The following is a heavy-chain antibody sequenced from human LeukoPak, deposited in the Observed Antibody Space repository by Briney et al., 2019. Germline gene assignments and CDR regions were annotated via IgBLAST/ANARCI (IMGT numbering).Heavy chain of an antibody. Sequence: SETLSLTCTVSGGSISSYYWSWIRQPPGKGLEWIGYIYYSGSTNYNPSLKSRVTISVDTSKNQFSLKLSSVTAADTAVYYCARVGSYDYVWGSYRLDYLDYWGQGTLVTVSS. V-gene: IGHV4-59*01. CDR2: IYYSGST. CDR1: GGSISSYY. D-gene: IGHD3-16*02. CDR3: ARVGSYDYVWGSYRLDYLDY. J-gene: IGHJ4*02.